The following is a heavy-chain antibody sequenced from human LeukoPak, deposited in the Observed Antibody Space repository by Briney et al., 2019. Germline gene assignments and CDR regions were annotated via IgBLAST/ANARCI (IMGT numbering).Heavy chain of an antibody. CDR1: GYTFTGYD. D-gene: IGHD3-10*01. CDR3: ARAPDRGY. Sequence: ASVKVSCKASGYTFTGYDIHWVRQAPGQGLEWMGWINPNSGGTNYAQKFQGRVTMTRDTSTSTAYMELSSLRSDDTAVYYCARAPDRGYWGQRTLVTVSS. CDR2: INPNSGGT. V-gene: IGHV1-2*02. J-gene: IGHJ4*02.